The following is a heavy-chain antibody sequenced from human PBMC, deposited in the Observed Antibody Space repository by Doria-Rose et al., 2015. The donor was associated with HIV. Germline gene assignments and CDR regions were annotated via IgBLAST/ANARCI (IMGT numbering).Heavy chain of an antibody. CDR2: MYYSGST. D-gene: IGHD6-13*01. J-gene: IGHJ4*02. CDR1: GDSITTGSYY. Sequence: PGVVTPSETLSLSCSVSGDSITTGSYYWVWIRQPPGKGLEWVGTMYYSGSTYYNPSLKSRVTMSVDTSKNQFSLGLSSVTATDTAVYYCASPSSTTTVYSLDYWGQGTLVTVSS. CDR3: ASPSSTTTVYSLDY. V-gene: IGHV4-39*01.